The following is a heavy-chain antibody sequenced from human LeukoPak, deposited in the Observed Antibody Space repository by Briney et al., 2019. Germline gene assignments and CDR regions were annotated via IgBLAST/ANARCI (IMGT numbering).Heavy chain of an antibody. D-gene: IGHD3-9*01. CDR3: ARDSWDILTGYYSHYFDY. J-gene: IGHJ4*02. Sequence: GGSLRLSCAASGFTFSSYAMHWVRLAPGKGLEWVASVSYDETDRHYADSVKGRFIVSRDNTKNMLYLEMRSLRIEDTAVYYCARDSWDILTGYYSHYFDYWGQGTLVTVSS. CDR1: GFTFSSYA. CDR2: VSYDETDR. V-gene: IGHV3-30*04.